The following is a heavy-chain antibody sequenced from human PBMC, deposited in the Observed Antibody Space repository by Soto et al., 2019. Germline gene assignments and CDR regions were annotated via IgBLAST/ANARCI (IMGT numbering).Heavy chain of an antibody. CDR1: GYYFTSYL. CDR2: IYPGDSDT. D-gene: IGHD3-22*01. CDR3: ARHPVYDSGGYYPYYFDD. V-gene: IGHV5-51*01. Sequence: GESRKVSCRGAGYYFTSYLIVLVRQIPGKGLEWMGIIYPGDSDTRYSPSFQGQVTISADKSISTAYLQWSSLKASDTAMYYFARHPVYDSGGYYPYYFDDGGQGTLVTVSS. J-gene: IGHJ4*02.